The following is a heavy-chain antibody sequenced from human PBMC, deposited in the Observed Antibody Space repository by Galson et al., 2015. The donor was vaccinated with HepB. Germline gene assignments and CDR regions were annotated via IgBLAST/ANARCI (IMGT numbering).Heavy chain of an antibody. CDR3: ARGGVTMIVVVITSIDY. CDR2: INPSGGST. CDR1: GYTFTSYY. V-gene: IGHV1-46*03. J-gene: IGHJ4*02. D-gene: IGHD3-22*01. Sequence: SVKVSCKASGYTFTSYYMHWVRQAPGQGLEWMGIINPSGGSTSYAQKFQGRVTMTRDTSTSTVYMELSSLRSEDTAVYYCARGGVTMIVVVITSIDYWGQGTLVTVSS.